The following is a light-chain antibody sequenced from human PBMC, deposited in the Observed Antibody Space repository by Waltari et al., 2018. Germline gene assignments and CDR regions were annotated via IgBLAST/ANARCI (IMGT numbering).Light chain of an antibody. CDR3: VLSIGSGIWV. CDR2: DTN. Sequence: VTHETSLSVSPGGTVTLSCALSSGSLATLSHPGGYQQAPGQAPRPLIFDTNTRSSGVPDRFSGSILDNKAALTITGAQAGDESDYYCVLSIGSGIWVFGGGTKLTVL. CDR1: SGSLATLSH. J-gene: IGLJ3*02. V-gene: IGLV8-61*01.